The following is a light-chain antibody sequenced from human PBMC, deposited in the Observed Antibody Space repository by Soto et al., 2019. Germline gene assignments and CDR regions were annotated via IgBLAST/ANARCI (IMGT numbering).Light chain of an antibody. CDR2: DVN. J-gene: IGLJ2*01. CDR3: SSYTGSSTYVV. Sequence: QSALTQPASVSGSPGQSITISCTGTSGDVGGYNYVSWYQQHPGKAPKLMIYDVNNRPSGVSNRFSGSKSGNTASLTISGLQAEDEADYYCSSYTGSSTYVVFGGGTQLTVL. V-gene: IGLV2-14*01. CDR1: SGDVGGYNY.